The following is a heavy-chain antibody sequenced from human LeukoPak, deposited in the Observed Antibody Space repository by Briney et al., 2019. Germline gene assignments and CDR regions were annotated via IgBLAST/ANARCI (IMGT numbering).Heavy chain of an antibody. J-gene: IGHJ4*02. CDR1: GGSISSYS. CDR3: VSSYGGYVLDY. V-gene: IGHV4-59*01. D-gene: IGHD5-12*01. Sequence: SETLSLTCTVSGGSISSYSWNWIRLSPGKGLEWIGRVYHSGSINYNPSLKSRVTISVDTSKNQFSLNLSSVTAADTAVYYCVSSYGGYVLDYWGQGTLVIVSS. CDR2: VYHSGSI.